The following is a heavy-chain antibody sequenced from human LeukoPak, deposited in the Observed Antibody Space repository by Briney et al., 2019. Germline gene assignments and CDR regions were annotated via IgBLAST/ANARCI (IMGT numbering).Heavy chain of an antibody. V-gene: IGHV1-18*01. J-gene: IGHJ5*02. CDR3: ARDLYVRGSYRFDP. Sequence: ASVKVSCKASGYTFISFGISWVRQAPGQGLEWMGWISPYNGNTNYAQKFQGRVTMATDTSASTAYMELRSLRSDDTAVYYCARDLYVRGSYRFDPWGQGTLVTVSS. CDR2: ISPYNGNT. D-gene: IGHD3-16*02. CDR1: GYTFISFG.